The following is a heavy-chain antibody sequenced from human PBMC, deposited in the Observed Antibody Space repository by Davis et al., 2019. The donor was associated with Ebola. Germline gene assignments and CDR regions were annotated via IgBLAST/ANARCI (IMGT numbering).Heavy chain of an antibody. D-gene: IGHD6-6*01. Sequence: PGGSLRLSCKGSGYSFTSYWIGWVRQMPGKGLEWMGIIYPGDSDTRYSPSFQGQVTISADKSITTAYLHWNSLKASDTAMYYCAREIEYSSSSGYYYYGMDVWGQGTTVTVSS. CDR3: AREIEYSSSSGYYYYGMDV. CDR2: IYPGDSDT. CDR1: GYSFTSYW. V-gene: IGHV5-51*01. J-gene: IGHJ6*02.